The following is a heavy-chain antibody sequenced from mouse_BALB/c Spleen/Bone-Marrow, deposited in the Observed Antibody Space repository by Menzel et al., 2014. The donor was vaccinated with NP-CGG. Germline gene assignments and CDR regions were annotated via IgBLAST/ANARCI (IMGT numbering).Heavy chain of an antibody. V-gene: IGHV5-12-2*01. D-gene: IGHD2-14*01. Sequence: DVMLVESGGGEEERGGKGKITKNASRYTFIAYTMSWVRQTPEKRLEWVAYINNGGGSTYSPDTVTGRFTISRDNAKNTLYLQMSSLKSEDTALYYCARHGEERPVLAMDYWGQGTSVTVSS. CDR3: ARHGEERPVLAMDY. CDR2: INNGGGST. J-gene: IGHJ4*01. CDR1: RYTFIAYT.